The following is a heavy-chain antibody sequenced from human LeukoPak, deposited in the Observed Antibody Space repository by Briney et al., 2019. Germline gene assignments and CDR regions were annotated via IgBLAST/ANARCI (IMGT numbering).Heavy chain of an antibody. CDR3: AKDRSYSSGWYDTYYYYGMDV. Sequence: GGSLRLSCAASGFTFSSYAMHWVRQAPGKGLEWVAVISYDGSNKYYADSVKGRFTISRDNSKNTLYLQMNSLRAEDTAVYYCAKDRSYSSGWYDTYYYYGMDVWGQGTTVTVSS. D-gene: IGHD6-19*01. CDR1: GFTFSSYA. V-gene: IGHV3-30*04. CDR2: ISYDGSNK. J-gene: IGHJ6*02.